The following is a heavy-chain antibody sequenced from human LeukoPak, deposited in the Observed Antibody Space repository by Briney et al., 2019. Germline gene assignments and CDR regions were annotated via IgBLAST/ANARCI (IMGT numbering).Heavy chain of an antibody. CDR3: ATSIYTSTWHHPDY. Sequence: SETLSLTCIVSGGSISSRSYYWGWVRQPPGKGLEWIGNIFYTGNTYYNPSLKSRVTISLDTSKNLFSLKLSSVAATDTAVYYCATSIYTSTWHHPDYWGQGTLVTVSS. D-gene: IGHD6-13*01. CDR1: GGSISSRSYY. J-gene: IGHJ4*02. V-gene: IGHV4-39*01. CDR2: IFYTGNT.